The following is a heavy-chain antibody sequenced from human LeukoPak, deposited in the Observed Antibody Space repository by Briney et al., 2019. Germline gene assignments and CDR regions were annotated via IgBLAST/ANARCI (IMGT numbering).Heavy chain of an antibody. V-gene: IGHV3-30*04. CDR3: ATDSSGWHQIDY. CDR1: GGTFSSYA. Sequence: SCKASGGTFSSYAMHWVRQAPGKGLEWVAVISYDGSNKYYADSVKGRFTISRDNSKNTLYLQMNSLRAEDTAVYYCATDSSGWHQIDYWGQGTLVTVSS. CDR2: ISYDGSNK. D-gene: IGHD6-19*01. J-gene: IGHJ4*02.